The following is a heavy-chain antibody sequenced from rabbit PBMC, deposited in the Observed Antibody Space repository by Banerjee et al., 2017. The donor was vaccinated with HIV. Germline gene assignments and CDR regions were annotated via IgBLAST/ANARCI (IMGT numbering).Heavy chain of an antibody. V-gene: IGHV1S45*01. D-gene: IGHD7-1*01. J-gene: IGHJ4*01. CDR3: ARDRDGDAGYGSLAL. Sequence: QEQLEESGGDLVKPEGSLTLTCTASGFTISTTYWICWVRQAPGKGLEWIACIDTGSTSSSYYASWAKGRFTISKTSSTTVTLQMTSLTAADTATYFCARDRDGDAGYGSLALWGPGTLVTVS. CDR1: GFTISTTYW. CDR2: IDTGSTSSS.